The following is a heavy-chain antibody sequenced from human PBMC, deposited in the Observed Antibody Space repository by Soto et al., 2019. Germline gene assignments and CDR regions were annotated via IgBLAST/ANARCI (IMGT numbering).Heavy chain of an antibody. Sequence: PGGSLRLSCAASGFTFSSYWMHWVRQAPGKGLVWVSRINSVGSSTSYADSVKGRFTISIYNAKNTLYLQTNSLRAEDTAVYYCAVAVAGPTAIGYWGQGTLVTVSS. D-gene: IGHD6-19*01. CDR3: AVAVAGPTAIGY. J-gene: IGHJ4*02. CDR1: GFTFSSYW. V-gene: IGHV3-74*01. CDR2: INSVGSST.